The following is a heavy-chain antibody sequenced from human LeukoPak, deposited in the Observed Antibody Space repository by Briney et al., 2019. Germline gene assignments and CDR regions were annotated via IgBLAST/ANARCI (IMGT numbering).Heavy chain of an antibody. J-gene: IGHJ4*02. CDR3: ARVGMATITGFDY. V-gene: IGHV1-3*01. CDR2: INAGNGNT. CDR1: GYTFTSYA. Sequence: ASVKVSCKASGYTFTSYAMHWVRQAPGQRLEWMGWINAGNGNTKYSQKFQGRVTITRDTSASTAYMELSSLRSEDTAVYYCARVGMATITGFDYWGQGTLVTVSS. D-gene: IGHD5-24*01.